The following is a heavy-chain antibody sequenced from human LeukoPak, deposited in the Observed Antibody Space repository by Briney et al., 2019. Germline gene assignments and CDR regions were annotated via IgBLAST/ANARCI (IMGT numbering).Heavy chain of an antibody. CDR3: AKTRPLDSSSWSHGDY. V-gene: IGHV3-23*01. CDR2: ISSSGGST. D-gene: IGHD6-13*01. CDR1: GFTFSSSA. J-gene: IGHJ4*02. Sequence: GGSLRLSCAASGFTFSSSAMSWVRQVPGKGLEWVSGISSSGGSTNYADSVRGRFTISRDNSKNTLYVQMNSLRDEDTALYYCAKTRPLDSSSWSHGDYWGQGTLVTVSS.